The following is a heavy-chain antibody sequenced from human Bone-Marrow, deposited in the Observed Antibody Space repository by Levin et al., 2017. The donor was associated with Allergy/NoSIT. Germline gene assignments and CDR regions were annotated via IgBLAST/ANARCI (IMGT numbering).Heavy chain of an antibody. V-gene: IGHV4-30-4*01. J-gene: IGHJ4*02. CDR3: ARETIAVLPGAKVGQDP. CDR1: GGSISSGDHY. Sequence: PSETLSLTCTVSGGSISSGDHYWSWIRQPPGKGLEWIGYIYYSGRTYYSPSLESRLTISVDTSKNQFPLNLSSATAADTAVYYCARETIAVLPGAKVGQDPWGQGILVTVSS. D-gene: IGHD2-2*01. CDR2: IYYSGRT.